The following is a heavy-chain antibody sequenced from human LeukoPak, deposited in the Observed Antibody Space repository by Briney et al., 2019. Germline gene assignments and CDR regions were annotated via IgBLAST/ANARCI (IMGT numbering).Heavy chain of an antibody. J-gene: IGHJ3*02. CDR3: ARDPTTVTNGLDI. CDR1: GVSFSSHY. V-gene: IGHV4-59*11. Sequence: SETLSLTCTVSGVSFSSHYWSWIRQPPGKGLEWIGYISYIGSTNYNPSLKSRVTISVDTSKNQFSLKLSSVTAADTAVYYCARDPTTVTNGLDIWGQGTMVTVSS. D-gene: IGHD4-17*01. CDR2: ISYIGST.